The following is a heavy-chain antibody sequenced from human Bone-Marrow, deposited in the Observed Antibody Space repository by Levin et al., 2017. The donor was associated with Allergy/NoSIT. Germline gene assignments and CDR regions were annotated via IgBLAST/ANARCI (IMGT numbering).Heavy chain of an antibody. D-gene: IGHD3-3*01. CDR3: ARGRFLQWSLEFFGLDV. CDR1: GGSLKGYQ. CDR2: INHSGGP. Sequence: SETLSLTCVVDGGSLKGYQWTWIRQTPGQGLEFIGEINHSGGPNYNPSLQRRVTMSIDTSKNQISLNLTSVTAADTAVYFCARGRFLQWSLEFFGLDVWGQGTPVIVSS. J-gene: IGHJ6*02. V-gene: IGHV4-34*01.